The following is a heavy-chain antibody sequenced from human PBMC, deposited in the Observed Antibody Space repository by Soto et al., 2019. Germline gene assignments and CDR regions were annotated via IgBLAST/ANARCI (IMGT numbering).Heavy chain of an antibody. J-gene: IGHJ4*02. V-gene: IGHV3-23*01. CDR3: AKSHWNYARLYYFDY. Sequence: GWSLRLSCAASGFTFSSYAMSWVRQAPGKGLEWVSAISGSGGSTYYADSVKGRFTISRDNSKNTLYLQMNSLRAEDTAVYYCAKSHWNYARLYYFDYWGQGTLVTVSS. CDR2: ISGSGGST. D-gene: IGHD1-7*01. CDR1: GFTFSSYA.